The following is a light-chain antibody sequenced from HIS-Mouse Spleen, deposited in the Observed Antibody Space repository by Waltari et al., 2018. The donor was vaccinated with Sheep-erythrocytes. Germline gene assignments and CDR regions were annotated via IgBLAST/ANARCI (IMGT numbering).Light chain of an antibody. Sequence: QSALTQPASVSGSPGQSITISCTGTSSDVGSYNLVSWYQQHPGKAPKLMIYEGSKRPSGVSNCFSGSKSGNTGSLTISGLQAEDEADYYCCSYAGSSTPWVFGGGTKLTVL. CDR2: EGS. J-gene: IGLJ3*02. CDR1: SSDVGSYNL. CDR3: CSYAGSSTPWV. V-gene: IGLV2-23*01.